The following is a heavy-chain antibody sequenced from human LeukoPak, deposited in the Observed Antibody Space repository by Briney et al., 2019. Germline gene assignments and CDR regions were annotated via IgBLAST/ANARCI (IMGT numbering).Heavy chain of an antibody. D-gene: IGHD3-3*01. V-gene: IGHV3-30*04. J-gene: IGHJ4*02. CDR3: ARFPGDYDLCSGYYFDY. CDR1: GFSFSSYA. CDR2: ISYEGSNK. Sequence: GGSLRLSCSASGFSFSSYAMQRGPQARGKGLEWVPVISYEGSNKYYADSVKGRFTISRDNSKNTLYLQMNSLRAEDTAVYYCARFPGDYDLCSGYYFDYWGQGTLVTVSS.